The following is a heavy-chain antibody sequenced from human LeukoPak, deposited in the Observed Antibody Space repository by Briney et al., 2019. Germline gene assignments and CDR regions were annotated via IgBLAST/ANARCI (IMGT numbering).Heavy chain of an antibody. V-gene: IGHV1-2*02. CDR3: ARVRGSSSWPGDY. CDR1: GYTFTGYY. CDR2: INPNSGGT. Sequence: ASVKVPCKASGYTFTGYYMHWVRQAPGQGLEWMGWINPNSGGTNYAQKFQGRVTMTRDTSISTAYMELNRLRSDDTAVYYCARVRGSSSWPGDYWGQGTLVTVSS. D-gene: IGHD6-13*01. J-gene: IGHJ4*02.